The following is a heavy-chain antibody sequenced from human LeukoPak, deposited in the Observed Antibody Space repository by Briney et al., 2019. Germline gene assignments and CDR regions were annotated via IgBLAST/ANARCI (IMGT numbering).Heavy chain of an antibody. Sequence: GGSLRLPCAASGFTVSDTYMTWVRQPPGKGLEYVSIFYSGGVTDYAASVKGRFTISRDESKNTVYLHMNNVRADDTAKYYCARGGANTFNSYYYYSLDVWGKGNTVTVSS. D-gene: IGHD3-10*01. CDR2: FYSGGVT. V-gene: IGHV3-53*03. CDR3: ARGGANTFNSYYYYSLDV. J-gene: IGHJ6*04. CDR1: GFTVSDTY.